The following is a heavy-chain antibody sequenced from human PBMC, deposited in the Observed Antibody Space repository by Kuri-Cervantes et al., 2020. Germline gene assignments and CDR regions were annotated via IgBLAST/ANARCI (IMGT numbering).Heavy chain of an antibody. CDR2: ISSSSSTI. CDR3: ARGKQRGDTSGLGWFDP. J-gene: IGHJ5*02. CDR1: GFTFSSYS. D-gene: IGHD5-18*01. V-gene: IGHV3-48*01. Sequence: GESLKISCAASGFTFSSYSMNWVRQAPGKGLEWVSYISSSSSTIYYADSVKGRFTISRDNAKNSLYLQMNSLRAEDTAVYYCARGKQRGDTSGLGWFDPWGQGTLVTVSS.